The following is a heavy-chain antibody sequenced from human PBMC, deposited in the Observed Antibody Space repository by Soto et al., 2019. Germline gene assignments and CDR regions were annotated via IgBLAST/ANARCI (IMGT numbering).Heavy chain of an antibody. CDR2: IWYDGSNK. V-gene: IGHV3-33*01. CDR1: GFTFSSYG. J-gene: IGHJ4*02. D-gene: IGHD6-19*01. CDR3: ARGSGPLDY. Sequence: QVQLVESGGGVVQPGRSLRLSCAASGFTFSSYGMHWVRQAPGKGLEWVAVIWYDGSNKYYAASVKGRFTISRDNSKNTLYLQMNSLRAEDTAVYYCARGSGPLDYWGQGTLVTVSS.